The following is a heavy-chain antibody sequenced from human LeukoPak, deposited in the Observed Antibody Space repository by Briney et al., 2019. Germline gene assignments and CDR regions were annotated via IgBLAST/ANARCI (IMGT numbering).Heavy chain of an antibody. J-gene: IGHJ6*03. CDR3: ARDPTYYYGSGSYSPLIYMDV. CDR2: ISSSSSYI. V-gene: IGHV3-21*01. CDR1: GGSFSGYY. Sequence: PSETLSLTCAVYGGSFSGYYWSWIRQPPGKGLEWVSSISSSSSYIYYADSVKGRFTISRDNAKNSLYLQMNSLRAEDTAVYYCARDPTYYYGSGSYSPLIYMDVWGKGTTVTISS. D-gene: IGHD3-10*01.